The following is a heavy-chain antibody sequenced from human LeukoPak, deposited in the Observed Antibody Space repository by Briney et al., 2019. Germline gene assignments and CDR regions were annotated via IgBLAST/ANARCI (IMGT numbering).Heavy chain of an antibody. CDR2: ISSSSSYI. J-gene: IGHJ4*02. D-gene: IGHD3-3*02. CDR3: IRDISPGGGDN. CDR1: GFTFSSYS. Sequence: GGSLRLSCAASGFTFSSYSMNWVRQAPGKGLEWVSSISSSSSYIYYADSVKGRFTISRDNAKNSLYLQMNSLRAEDTALYYCIRDISPGGGDNWGQGTLVTVSS. V-gene: IGHV3-21*04.